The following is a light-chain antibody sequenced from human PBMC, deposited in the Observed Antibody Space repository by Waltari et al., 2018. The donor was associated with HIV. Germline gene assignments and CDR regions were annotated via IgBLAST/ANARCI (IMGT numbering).Light chain of an antibody. CDR1: SSNIGSNY. J-gene: IGLJ2*01. V-gene: IGLV1-47*01. Sequence: QSVLTQPPSASGTPGQRVTISCSGRSSNIGSNYVYWYQKLPGSAPKRLIYRNNQRPSGVPDRFSGSKSGTSASLAISGLRSEDEADYYCAAWDDTLSVLFGGGTKLTVL. CDR2: RNN. CDR3: AAWDDTLSVL.